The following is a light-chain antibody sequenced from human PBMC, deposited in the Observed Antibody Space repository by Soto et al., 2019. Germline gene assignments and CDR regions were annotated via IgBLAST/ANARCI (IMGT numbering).Light chain of an antibody. CDR2: GAS. J-gene: IGKJ1*01. V-gene: IGKV3-20*01. Sequence: ESVLTQSPGTLSLSPGERATLSCRASQSVGASYLACYQHKPGQAPRLLINGASNRATGIPDRFSGSGSGTDFTLTISRLEPEDFAVYYCQQYGSSGTFGQGTKVDI. CDR1: QSVGASY. CDR3: QQYGSSGT.